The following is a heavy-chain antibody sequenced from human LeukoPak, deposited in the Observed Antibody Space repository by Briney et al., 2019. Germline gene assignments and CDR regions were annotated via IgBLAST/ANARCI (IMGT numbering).Heavy chain of an antibody. D-gene: IGHD6-13*01. CDR2: FSATDGSA. J-gene: IGHJ3*01. V-gene: IGHV3-23*01. CDR3: ARAKIAAAGTGAFDV. CDR1: GFTFSSYA. Sequence: GGSLRLSCAASGFTFSSYAMTWVRQAPGKGLEWVSAFSATDGSAQYAESVEGRFTISRDKSKNTLFLQMNSLGAEDTAVYYCARAKIAAAGTGAFDVWGQGTLVTVSS.